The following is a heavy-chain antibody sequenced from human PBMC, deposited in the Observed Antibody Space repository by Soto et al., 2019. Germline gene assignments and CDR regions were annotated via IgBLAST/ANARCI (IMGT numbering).Heavy chain of an antibody. Sequence: SETLSLTCTVSGGSISSSTTYWSWIRQPPGKGLEWIGGVYKPGSTYYNPSFESRVTISVDPSKNQFSLKLNSVTAADTAVFYCARQGDYSDTSGYFYVFDHWGQGTLVTVSS. D-gene: IGHD3-22*01. J-gene: IGHJ4*02. V-gene: IGHV4-39*01. CDR3: ARQGDYSDTSGYFYVFDH. CDR2: VYKPGST. CDR1: GGSISSSTTY.